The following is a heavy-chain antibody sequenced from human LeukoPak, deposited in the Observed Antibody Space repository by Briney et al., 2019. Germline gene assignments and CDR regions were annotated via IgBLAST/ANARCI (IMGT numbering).Heavy chain of an antibody. CDR3: AREAVVGATGYFDY. CDR1: GYTFTSYD. J-gene: IGHJ4*02. Sequence: ASVKVSCKASGYTFTSYDINWVRQATGQGLEWMGWMNPNSGNTGYAQKFQGRVTMTRNTSISTAYMELSSLRSEDTAVYYCAREAVVGATGYFDYWGQGTLVTVSS. CDR2: MNPNSGNT. V-gene: IGHV1-8*01. D-gene: IGHD1-26*01.